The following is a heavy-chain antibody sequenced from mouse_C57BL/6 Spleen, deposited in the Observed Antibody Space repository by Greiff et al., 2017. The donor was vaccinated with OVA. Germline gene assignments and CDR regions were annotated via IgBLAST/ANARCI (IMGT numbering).Heavy chain of an antibody. CDR1: GYTFTDYE. CDR2: IDPETGGT. D-gene: IGHD1-1*01. J-gene: IGHJ2*01. Sequence: QVHVKQSGAELVRPGASVTLSCKASGYTFTDYEMHWVKQTPVHGLEWIGAIDPETGGTAYNQKFKGKAILTADKSSSPAYMELASLTSDDSAVYYCGPTTVGAPWGKGTTLTVSS. CDR3: GPTTVGAP. V-gene: IGHV1-15*01.